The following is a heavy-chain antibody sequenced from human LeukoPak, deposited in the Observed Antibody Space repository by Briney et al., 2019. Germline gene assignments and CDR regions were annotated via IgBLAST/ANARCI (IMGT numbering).Heavy chain of an antibody. V-gene: IGHV1-8*01. D-gene: IGHD2-2*02. CDR3: ARMYCGGTSCYRDYFYHMDV. CDR1: GYSFTSYD. J-gene: IGHJ6*03. Sequence: ASVKVSCKASGYSFTSYDINWMRQDPGQGLEWMGWMNPNTGSTGHAQKFQGRVTLARNISLTTAYMELSRLGSEDTAVYYCARMYCGGTSCYRDYFYHMDVWGKGTTVAVSS. CDR2: MNPNTGST.